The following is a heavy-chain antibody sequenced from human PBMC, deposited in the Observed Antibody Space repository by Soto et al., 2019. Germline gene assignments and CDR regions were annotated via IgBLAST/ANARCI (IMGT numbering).Heavy chain of an antibody. CDR1: GGSISSYY. V-gene: IGHV4-59*12. D-gene: IGHD4-17*01. Sequence: PSETLSLTCTVSGGSISSYYWSWIRQHPGKGLEWIGYIYYNGSTNYNPSFKSRVTISVDTSKNQFSLKLSSVTAADTAVYYCAREPNGEGWFDPWGQGTLVTVSS. CDR3: AREPNGEGWFDP. CDR2: IYYNGST. J-gene: IGHJ5*02.